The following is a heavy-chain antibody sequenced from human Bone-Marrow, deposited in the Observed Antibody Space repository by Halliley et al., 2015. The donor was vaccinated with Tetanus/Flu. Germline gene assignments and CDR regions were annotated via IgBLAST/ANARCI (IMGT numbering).Heavy chain of an antibody. J-gene: IGHJ4*02. V-gene: IGHV3-7*02. CDR2: IDYGGSAK. CDR3: ARSRGWTGDL. Sequence: GLEWVANIDYGGSAKNYVDSVKGRFTISIDNAKKSLFLQMDSLRPDDTALYYCARSRGWTGDLWGQGALVTVSS. D-gene: IGHD2-21*02.